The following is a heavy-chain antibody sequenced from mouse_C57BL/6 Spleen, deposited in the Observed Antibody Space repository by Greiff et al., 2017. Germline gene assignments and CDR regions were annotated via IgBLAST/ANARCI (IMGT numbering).Heavy chain of an antibody. CDR3: ARSGGYYGSSLWYFDV. CDR2: IDPSDSYT. D-gene: IGHD1-1*01. J-gene: IGHJ1*03. V-gene: IGHV1-69*01. CDR1: GYTFTSYW. Sequence: QVHVKQPGAELVMPGASVKLSCKASGYTFTSYWMHWVKQRPGQGLEWIGEIDPSDSYTNYNQKFKGKSTLTVDKSSSTAYMQLSSLTSEDSAVYYCARSGGYYGSSLWYFDVWGTGTTVTVSS.